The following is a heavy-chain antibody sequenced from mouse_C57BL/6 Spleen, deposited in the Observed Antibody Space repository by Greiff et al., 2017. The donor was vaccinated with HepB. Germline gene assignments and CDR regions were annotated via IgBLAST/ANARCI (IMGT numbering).Heavy chain of an antibody. CDR3: ARGSNFYY. CDR1: GYTFTSYT. V-gene: IGHV1-4*01. Sequence: VQLLESGAELARPGASVKMSCKASGYTFTSYTMHWVKQRPGQGLEWIGYINPSSGYTKYNQKFKDKATLTADKSSSTAYMQLSSLTSEDSAVYYCARGSNFYYWGQGTTLTVSS. D-gene: IGHD2-5*01. J-gene: IGHJ2*01. CDR2: INPSSGYT.